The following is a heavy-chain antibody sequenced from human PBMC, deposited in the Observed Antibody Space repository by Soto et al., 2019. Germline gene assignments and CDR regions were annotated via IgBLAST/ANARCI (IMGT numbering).Heavy chain of an antibody. D-gene: IGHD1-26*01. J-gene: IGHJ4*02. V-gene: IGHV1-18*01. CDR1: GHTFTSYG. Sequence: QVQLVQSGAEVKKPGSSVKVSCKASGHTFTSYGISWVRQAPGQGLEWMGWISVYDGTTKYAQNLQGRVTVTTDISATTAYMELRSLRSDDTAVYYCARDGKFLVGAADYWGQGTLVTVSS. CDR3: ARDGKFLVGAADY. CDR2: ISVYDGTT.